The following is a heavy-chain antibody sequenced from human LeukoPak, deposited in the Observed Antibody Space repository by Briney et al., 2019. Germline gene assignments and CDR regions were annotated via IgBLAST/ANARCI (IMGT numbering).Heavy chain of an antibody. CDR1: GGSFSGFY. D-gene: IGHD3-16*02. Sequence: SETLSLTCAVYGGSFSGFYWTWIRRPPGKGLEWIGEINYSGSTNYNPSLKSRVTISVDTSKNQFSLKLSSVTAADTAVYYCARDLATRQRTGLYDSWGQGALVTVSS. CDR3: ARDLATRQRTGLYDS. V-gene: IGHV4-34*01. CDR2: INYSGST. J-gene: IGHJ4*02.